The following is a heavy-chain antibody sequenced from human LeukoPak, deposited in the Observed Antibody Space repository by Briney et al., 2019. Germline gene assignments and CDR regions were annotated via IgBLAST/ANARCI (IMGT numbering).Heavy chain of an antibody. CDR3: ARHARDCSSTSCYLIDY. D-gene: IGHD2-2*01. CDR1: GYSISSGYY. J-gene: IGHJ4*02. CDR2: IYHSGST. V-gene: IGHV4-38-2*02. Sequence: SETLSLTCTVYGYSISSGYYWGWIRQPTGKGLEWIGSIYHSGSTYYNPSLKSRVTISVDTSKNQFSLKLSSVTAADTAVYYCARHARDCSSTSCYLIDYWGQGTLVTVSS.